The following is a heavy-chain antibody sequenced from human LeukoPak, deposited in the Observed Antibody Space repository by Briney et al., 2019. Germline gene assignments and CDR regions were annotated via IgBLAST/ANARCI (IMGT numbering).Heavy chain of an antibody. V-gene: IGHV3-48*03. CDR1: GFTFSSYE. CDR2: ISSGGTTI. CDR3: ARVGAQGY. Sequence: PGGSLRLSCAASGFTFSSYEMNWVRQAPGKGLEWASYISSGGTTIHYADSVKGRFTISRDNAKNSLYLQMNSLRAEDTAVYYCARVGAQGYWGQGTLVTVSS. J-gene: IGHJ4*02.